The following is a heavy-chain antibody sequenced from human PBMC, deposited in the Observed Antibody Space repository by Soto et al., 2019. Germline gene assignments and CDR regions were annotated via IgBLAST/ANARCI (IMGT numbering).Heavy chain of an antibody. CDR1: GYTFINYD. CDR3: ARMASAGTLNWFDP. V-gene: IGHV1-8*02. Sequence: ASVKVSCKASGYTFINYDISWVRQATGQGLEWMGWMNPGSGKTNYAHKFQGRVTMTRDASTSTAHLELSSLTSEDTAVYYCARMASAGTLNWFDPWGQGTLVTVSS. J-gene: IGHJ5*02. D-gene: IGHD6-13*01. CDR2: MNPGSGKT.